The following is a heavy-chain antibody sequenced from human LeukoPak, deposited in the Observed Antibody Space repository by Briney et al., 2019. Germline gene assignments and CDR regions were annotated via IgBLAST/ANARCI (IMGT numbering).Heavy chain of an antibody. Sequence: GTLRLSCAASGFTFSSYGMSWIRQPPGKGLEWIGYIYYSGSTNYNPSLKSRVTISVDTSKNQFSLKLSSVTAADTAVYYCARDFDGGKVWFDPWGQGTLVTVSS. CDR1: GFTFSSYG. CDR2: IYYSGST. D-gene: IGHD4-23*01. V-gene: IGHV4-59*01. J-gene: IGHJ5*02. CDR3: ARDFDGGKVWFDP.